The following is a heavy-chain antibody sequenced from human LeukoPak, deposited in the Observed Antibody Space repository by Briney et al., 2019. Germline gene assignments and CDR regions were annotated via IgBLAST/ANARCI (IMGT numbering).Heavy chain of an antibody. CDR1: GFTFSSYA. J-gene: IGHJ5*02. V-gene: IGHV3-64D*09. CDR3: VKDDRYFYGSGSPS. CDR2: ISSNGGST. D-gene: IGHD3-10*01. Sequence: GGSLRLSCSASGFTFSSYAMHWVRQAPGKGLEFVSTISSNGGSTYYADSVKGRFTISRDNSKNTLYLQVSSLRAEDTARYYCVKDDRYFYGSGSPSWGQGTLVTVSS.